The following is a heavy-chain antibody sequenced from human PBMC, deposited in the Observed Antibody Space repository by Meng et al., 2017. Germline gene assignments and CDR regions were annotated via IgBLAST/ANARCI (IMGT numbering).Heavy chain of an antibody. CDR1: GYTFTSYG. J-gene: IGHJ5*02. CDR2: ISAYNGST. Sequence: QVQLVQSGAGVKKPGASVKVSCKASGYTFTSYGISWVRQAPGQGLEWMGWISAYNGSTNYAQKLQGRVTMTTDTSTSTAYMELRSLRSDDTAVYYCASSSSGSYYWWFDPWGQGTLVTVSS. D-gene: IGHD1-26*01. CDR3: ASSSSGSYYWWFDP. V-gene: IGHV1-18*01.